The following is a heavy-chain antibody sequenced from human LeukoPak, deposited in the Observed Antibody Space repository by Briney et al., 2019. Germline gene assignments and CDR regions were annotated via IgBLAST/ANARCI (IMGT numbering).Heavy chain of an antibody. CDR3: ARAYSTSWFDY. D-gene: IGHD6-13*01. J-gene: IGHJ4*02. Sequence: GGSLRLSCAASGFSFSDFYMVWIRQAPGKGLEWVSHISSSSGYTNYADSVKGRFTISRDNAKNSLSLQMNSLRAEDTAVYYCARAYSTSWFDYWGQGALVTVSS. V-gene: IGHV3-11*06. CDR2: ISSSSGYT. CDR1: GFSFSDFY.